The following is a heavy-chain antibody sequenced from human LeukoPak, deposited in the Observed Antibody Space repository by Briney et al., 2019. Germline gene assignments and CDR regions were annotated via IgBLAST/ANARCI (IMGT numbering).Heavy chain of an antibody. V-gene: IGHV1-2*02. CDR1: GYTFTSYY. J-gene: IGHJ4*02. Sequence: ASVKVSCKASGYTFTSYYMHWVRQAPGQGLEWMGWINPNSGGTNYAQKFQGRVTMTRDTSISTAYMELSRLRSDDTAVYYCAREGGYSYGSDPMAYWGQGTLVTVSS. D-gene: IGHD5-18*01. CDR2: INPNSGGT. CDR3: AREGGYSYGSDPMAY.